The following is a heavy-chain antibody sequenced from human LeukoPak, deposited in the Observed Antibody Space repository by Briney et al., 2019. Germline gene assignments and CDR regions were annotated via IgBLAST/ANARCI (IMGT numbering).Heavy chain of an antibody. Sequence: GGSLRLSCAASGFTFSSYAMSWVRQAPGKGLEWVSAISGSGGSTYYADSVKGRFTISRDNSKNTLYLQMNSLRAEDTAVYYCAKDLPPDAFTIFGVVFDYWGQGTLVTVSS. CDR1: GFTFSSYA. CDR2: ISGSGGST. CDR3: AKDLPPDAFTIFGVVFDY. V-gene: IGHV3-23*01. J-gene: IGHJ4*02. D-gene: IGHD3-3*01.